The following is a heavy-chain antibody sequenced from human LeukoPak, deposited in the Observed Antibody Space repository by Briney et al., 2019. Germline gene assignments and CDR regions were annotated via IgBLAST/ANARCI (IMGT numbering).Heavy chain of an antibody. J-gene: IGHJ3*02. CDR1: GYTFTDYY. Sequence: ASVKVSCKASGYTFTDYYIHWVRQAPGQGLEWMGWINPNSGGTNCAQKFQGRVTMTRDTSISTASMELSGLRSDDTAVYHCARDRGIDWGRGAFDIWGQGTMVTVSS. CDR2: INPNSGGT. V-gene: IGHV1-2*02. D-gene: IGHD7-27*01. CDR3: ARDRGIDWGRGAFDI.